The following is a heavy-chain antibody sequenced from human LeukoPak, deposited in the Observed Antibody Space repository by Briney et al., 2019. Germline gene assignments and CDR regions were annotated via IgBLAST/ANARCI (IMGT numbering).Heavy chain of an antibody. CDR3: ARAVTSSSSHVDY. D-gene: IGHD6-6*01. CDR1: GGSISSGGYY. V-gene: IGHV4-31*03. J-gene: IGHJ4*02. CDR2: IYYSGCT. Sequence: SETLSLTCTVSGGSISSGGYYWSWIRQHPGKGLEWIGYIYYSGCTYYNPSLKSRDTISVDTSKNQFSLKLSSVTAADTAVYYCARAVTSSSSHVDYWGQGTLVTVSS.